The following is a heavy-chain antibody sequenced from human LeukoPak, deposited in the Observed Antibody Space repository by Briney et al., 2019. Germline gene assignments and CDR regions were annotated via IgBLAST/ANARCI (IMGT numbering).Heavy chain of an antibody. Sequence: SETLSLTCTVSGGSISSSNYYWGWIRQPPGKGLEWIGNIFYSGITYYNPSLKCRVTIYVDTSKNQFSLKLSSVTAADTAVYYCARLPLVGATRYFDYWGQGTLVTVSS. D-gene: IGHD1-26*01. CDR1: GGSISSSNYY. CDR2: IFYSGIT. J-gene: IGHJ4*02. CDR3: ARLPLVGATRYFDY. V-gene: IGHV4-39*01.